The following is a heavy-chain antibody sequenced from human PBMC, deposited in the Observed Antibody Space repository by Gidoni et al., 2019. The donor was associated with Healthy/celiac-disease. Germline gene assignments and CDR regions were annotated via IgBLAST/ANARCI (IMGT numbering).Heavy chain of an antibody. J-gene: IGHJ4*02. CDR3: AREDSSWAHKYFDY. Sequence: EVQLVESGGGLVKPGGSLRLSCAASGFTFSSYSMNWVRQAPGKGLEWVSSISSSSSYIYYADSVKGRFTISRDNAKNSLYLQMNSLRAEDTAVYYCAREDSSWAHKYFDYWGQGTLVTVSS. D-gene: IGHD6-13*01. CDR1: GFTFSSYS. CDR2: ISSSSSYI. V-gene: IGHV3-21*01.